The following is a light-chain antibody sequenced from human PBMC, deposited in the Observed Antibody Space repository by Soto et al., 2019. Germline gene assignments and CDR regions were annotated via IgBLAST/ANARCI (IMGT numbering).Light chain of an antibody. Sequence: SYELTQPPSVSVAPGKTATITCGGNSIESKSVHWYQQMPGQAPVLVISYDSDRPSGIPERFSGSNSGNTATLTISRVEPGDEADYYCQVWETSSGHQAIFGAGTKLTVL. CDR1: SIESKS. V-gene: IGLV3-21*01. CDR3: QVWETSSGHQAI. J-gene: IGLJ2*01. CDR2: YDS.